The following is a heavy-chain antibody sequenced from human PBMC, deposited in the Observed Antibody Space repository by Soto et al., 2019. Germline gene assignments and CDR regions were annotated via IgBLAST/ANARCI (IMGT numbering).Heavy chain of an antibody. CDR2: MSYDGTKQ. Sequence: QTGGSLRLSCAASGFTFSTYGIHWVSQAPGKGLEWVAAMSYDGTKQYYVDSVKGRFTISRDNSRNTLFLQLNSLRDEDTAVYYCAKEYCSTCIDHWGQGTPVTVSS. D-gene: IGHD6-13*01. CDR3: AKEYCSTCIDH. J-gene: IGHJ4*02. V-gene: IGHV3-30*18. CDR1: GFTFSTYG.